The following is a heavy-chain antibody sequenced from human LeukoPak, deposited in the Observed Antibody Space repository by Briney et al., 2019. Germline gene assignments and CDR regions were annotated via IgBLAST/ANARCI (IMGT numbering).Heavy chain of an antibody. CDR1: GGSLNPYY. V-gene: IGHV4-4*07. D-gene: IGHD2-15*01. Sequence: PSYTLSLTCTVSGGSLNPYYWSWIRQPAGKGLEWIVRIYFSGNTHYIPSLQSRVTISVDTSKNQFSLRLSSVTAADTAVYYCARTSASGGTFFDSWGQGTLVTVSS. CDR2: IYFSGNT. CDR3: ARTSASGGTFFDS. J-gene: IGHJ4*02.